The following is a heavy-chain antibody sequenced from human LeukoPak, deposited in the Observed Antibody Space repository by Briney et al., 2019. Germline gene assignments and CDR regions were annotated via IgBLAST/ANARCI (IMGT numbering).Heavy chain of an antibody. J-gene: IGHJ4*02. V-gene: IGHV4-59*12. Sequence: KPSETLSLTCTVSGGSISSYYWSWIRQPPGKGLEWIGYIDYSGSTYYNPSLKSRVTISVDTSKNQFSLKLSSVTAADTAVYYCARVHYYDSSGFLYYFDYWGQGTLVTVSS. CDR1: GGSISSYY. D-gene: IGHD3-22*01. CDR2: IDYSGST. CDR3: ARVHYYDSSGFLYYFDY.